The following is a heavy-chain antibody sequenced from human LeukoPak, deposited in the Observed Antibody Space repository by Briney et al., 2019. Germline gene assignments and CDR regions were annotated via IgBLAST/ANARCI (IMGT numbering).Heavy chain of an antibody. Sequence: SETLSLTCTVSGGSISSSSYYWGWIRQPPGKGLEWIGSIYYSGSAYYNPSLKSRVIMSVDTSKNQFSLKLSSVTAADTAVYYCARHDHDSSGYPFSADYWGQGTLVTVSS. CDR3: ARHDHDSSGYPFSADY. V-gene: IGHV4-39*01. J-gene: IGHJ4*02. CDR1: GGSISSSSYY. D-gene: IGHD3-22*01. CDR2: IYYSGSA.